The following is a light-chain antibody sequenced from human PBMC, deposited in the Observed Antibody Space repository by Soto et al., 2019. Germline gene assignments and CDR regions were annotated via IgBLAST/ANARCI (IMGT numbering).Light chain of an antibody. CDR1: QSISSY. V-gene: IGKV1-39*01. Sequence: FQMTQSPSSLSASVGDRVTITCRASQSISSYLNWYQQKPGKAPKLLIYAASTLQTGVPSRFSGGGSGTDFTLTISSLQPEDFATYYCQQLDSYPITFGQGTRLEIK. CDR2: AAS. J-gene: IGKJ5*01. CDR3: QQLDSYPIT.